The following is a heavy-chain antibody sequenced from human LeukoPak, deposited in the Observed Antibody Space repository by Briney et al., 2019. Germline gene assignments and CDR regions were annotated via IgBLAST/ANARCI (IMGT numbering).Heavy chain of an antibody. V-gene: IGHV3-48*03. CDR1: GFSFSNYK. Sequence: PGGSLRLSCAASGFSFSNYKMNWVRQAPGEGLEWVSYISRSGSTIYYADSVKGRFTISRDTSKNTLYLQMNSLRAEDTAVYYCARPTVAGIFDYWGQGTLVTVSS. J-gene: IGHJ4*02. CDR2: ISRSGSTI. D-gene: IGHD6-19*01. CDR3: ARPTVAGIFDY.